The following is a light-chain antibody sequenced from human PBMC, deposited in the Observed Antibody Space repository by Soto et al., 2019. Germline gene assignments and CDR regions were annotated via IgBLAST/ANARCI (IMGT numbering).Light chain of an antibody. Sequence: DIQMTQSPSSLSAYVGDRVTITCRASQGMSNYLALFQQKPGKTPKSRIYAASRLQSGVPTQFSGSGSGTDFTLTISSMQPEDFATYYCQPYNSYPINFGQGTRLQTK. CDR1: QGMSNY. V-gene: IGKV1-16*02. CDR2: AAS. CDR3: QPYNSYPIN. J-gene: IGKJ5*01.